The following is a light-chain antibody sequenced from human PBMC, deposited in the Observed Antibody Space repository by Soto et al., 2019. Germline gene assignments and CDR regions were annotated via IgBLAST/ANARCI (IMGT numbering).Light chain of an antibody. CDR2: GNS. Sequence: QSVLTQPPSVSGAPGQRVTISCTGSSSNIGAGYDVHWYQQLPGTAPKLLIYGNSNRPSGVPDRFSGSKSGTSASLAITGLQAEDDADYYCQSYDSSLTHVVFGGGTQLTVL. CDR1: SSNIGAGYD. CDR3: QSYDSSLTHVV. V-gene: IGLV1-40*01. J-gene: IGLJ2*01.